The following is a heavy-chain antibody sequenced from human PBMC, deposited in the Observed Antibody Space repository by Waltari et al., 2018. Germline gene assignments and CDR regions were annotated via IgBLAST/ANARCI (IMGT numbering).Heavy chain of an antibody. CDR2: IYYSGST. J-gene: IGHJ4*02. CDR3: ARMVRGYCSSTSCHTDH. D-gene: IGHD2-2*01. CDR1: GGSISSSSYY. V-gene: IGHV4-39*07. Sequence: QLQLQESGPGLVKPSETLSLTCTVSGGSISSSSYYWGWIRQPPGKGLEWIGSIYYSGSTYYNPSLKSRVTISVDTSKNQFSLKLSSVTAADTAVFYCARMVRGYCSSTSCHTDHWGQGTLVTVSS.